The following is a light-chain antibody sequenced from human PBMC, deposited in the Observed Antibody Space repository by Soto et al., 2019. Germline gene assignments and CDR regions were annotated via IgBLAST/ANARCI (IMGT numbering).Light chain of an antibody. V-gene: IGKV3-20*01. J-gene: IGKJ4*01. Sequence: EIVLTQSPGTLSLSPGERATLSCRASQSVSNNYLAWYQQKPGQAPRLLIYGASSRATGIPDRFSGSGSGTDFTLTISRLEPEDFAVYYCQQYGSLPVTFGGGTKVE. CDR1: QSVSNNY. CDR2: GAS. CDR3: QQYGSLPVT.